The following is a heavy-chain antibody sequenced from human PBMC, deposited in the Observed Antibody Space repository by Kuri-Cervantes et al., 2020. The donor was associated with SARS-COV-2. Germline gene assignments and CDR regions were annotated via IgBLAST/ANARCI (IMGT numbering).Heavy chain of an antibody. CDR3: ARDASVRFGEVYFDY. CDR2: ISYDGSNK. V-gene: IGHV3-30-3*01. J-gene: IGHJ4*02. D-gene: IGHD3-10*01. CDR1: GFTFSSYA. Sequence: GESLKITCAASGFTFSSYAMHWVRQAPGEGLEWVAVISYDGSNKYYADSVKGRFTISRDNSKNTLYLQMNSLRAEDTAVYYCARDASVRFGEVYFDYWGQGTLVTVSS.